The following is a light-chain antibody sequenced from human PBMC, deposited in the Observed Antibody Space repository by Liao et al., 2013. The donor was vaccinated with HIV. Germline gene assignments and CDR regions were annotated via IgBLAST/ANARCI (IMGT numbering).Light chain of an antibody. CDR2: YHS. CDR1: NIGGKS. Sequence: SYELTQPPSVSVAPGKTARMTCGGDNIGGKSVHWYQQQPGQAPVLVIYYHSDRPSGIPERFSGSNSGNTATLTISRVEAGDEADYYCQVWDSSSDHPEFGGGTKLTVL. CDR3: QVWDSSSDHPE. J-gene: IGLJ2*01. V-gene: IGLV3-21*01.